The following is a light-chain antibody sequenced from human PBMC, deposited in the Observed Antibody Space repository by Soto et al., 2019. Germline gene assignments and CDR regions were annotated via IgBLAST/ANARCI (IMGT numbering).Light chain of an antibody. V-gene: IGLV6-57*04. CDR2: EDN. CDR3: QSYDSSNLXVV. Sequence: NFMLTQPHSVSESPGKTVTISCTRSSGSIASNYVQWYQQRPGSAPTTVIYEDNQRPSGVPDRFSGSIDSSSXSASXTISGLKXXDEADXYCQSYDSSNLXVVFXXG. J-gene: IGLJ2*01. CDR1: SGSIASNY.